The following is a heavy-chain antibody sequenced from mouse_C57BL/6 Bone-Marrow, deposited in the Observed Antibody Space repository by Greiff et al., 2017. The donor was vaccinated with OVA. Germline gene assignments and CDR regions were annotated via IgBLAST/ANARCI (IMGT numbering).Heavy chain of an antibody. J-gene: IGHJ2*01. V-gene: IGHV1-78*01. CDR1: GYTFTDHT. CDR3: ARGGVITTVVAPFDY. CDR2: IYPRDGST. Sequence: QVQLKESDAELVKPGASVKLSCKVSGYTFTDHTIHWMKQRPEQGLEWIGYIYPRDGSTKYNEKFKGKATLTADKSSSTAYMQLNSLTSEDSAVYFCARGGVITTVVAPFDYWGQGTTLTVSS. D-gene: IGHD1-1*01.